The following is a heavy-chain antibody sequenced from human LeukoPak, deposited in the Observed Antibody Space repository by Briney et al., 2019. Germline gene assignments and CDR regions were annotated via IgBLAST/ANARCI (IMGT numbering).Heavy chain of an antibody. D-gene: IGHD2-8*01. J-gene: IGHJ4*02. Sequence: KSSETLSLTCTVSGGSISSYYWSWIRQPPGKGLEWIGYIYYSGSTYYNPSLKSRVTISVDTSKNQFSLKLSSVTAADTAVYYCARAPYSDSWYYFDYWGQGTLVTVSS. CDR1: GGSISSYY. CDR3: ARAPYSDSWYYFDY. V-gene: IGHV4-30-4*08. CDR2: IYYSGST.